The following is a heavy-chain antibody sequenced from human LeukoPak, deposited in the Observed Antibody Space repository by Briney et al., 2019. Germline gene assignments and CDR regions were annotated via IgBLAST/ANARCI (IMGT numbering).Heavy chain of an antibody. CDR3: ARRVSKRSYYLDG. J-gene: IGHJ4*02. CDR2: IYYSGST. Sequence: SETLSLTCAVYGGSFSGYYWSWIRQPPGKGLEWIGSIYYSGSTNYNPSLKSRVTMSVDTSKNQFSLNLSSATAADTAVYYCARRVSKRSYYLDGWGQGTLVTVSS. CDR1: GGSFSGYY. D-gene: IGHD1-26*01. V-gene: IGHV4-34*01.